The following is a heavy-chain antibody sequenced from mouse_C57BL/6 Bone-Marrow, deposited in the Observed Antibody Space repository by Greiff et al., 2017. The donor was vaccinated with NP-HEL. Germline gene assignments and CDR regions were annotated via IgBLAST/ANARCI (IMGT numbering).Heavy chain of an antibody. CDR3: ARGDGYDY. V-gene: IGHV3-6*01. J-gene: IGHJ2*01. CDR2: ISYDGSN. Sequence: VQLKESGPGLVKPSQSLSLTCSVTGYSITSGYYWNWIRQFPGNKLEWMGYISYDGSNNYNPSLKNRISITRDTSKNQFFLKLNSVTTEDTATYYCARGDGYDYWGQGTTLTVSS. D-gene: IGHD2-3*01. CDR1: GYSITSGYY.